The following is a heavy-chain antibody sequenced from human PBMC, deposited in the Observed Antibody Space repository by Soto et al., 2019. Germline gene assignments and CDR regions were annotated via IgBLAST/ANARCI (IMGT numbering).Heavy chain of an antibody. V-gene: IGHV1-69*13. CDR3: AREDRDRETGLVPAAIDGMDV. J-gene: IGHJ6*02. D-gene: IGHD2-2*01. CDR1: GGTISRYS. CDR2: IIPIFGIP. Sequence: ASVKVSCKASGGTISRYSITWVRQAPGHGLEWIGRIIPIFGIPTYAQKFQGRVTFTADESTSTAYMELSSLRSDDTAVYYCAREDRDRETGLVPAAIDGMDVWGRGTTVTVSS.